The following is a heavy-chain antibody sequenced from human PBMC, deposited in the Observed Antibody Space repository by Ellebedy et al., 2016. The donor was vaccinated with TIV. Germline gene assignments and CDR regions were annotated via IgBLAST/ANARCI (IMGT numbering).Heavy chain of an antibody. V-gene: IGHV3-30-3*01. Sequence: GESLKISCSASGFSFSSYAMHWVRQAPGKGLEWVAIISYDGSHRYYADSVKGRFTISRDISKNTLYLQMNSLRAEDTAAYYCAREHITSTGSPLDYWGQGTLVTVSS. CDR2: ISYDGSHR. D-gene: IGHD1-1*01. J-gene: IGHJ4*02. CDR3: AREHITSTGSPLDY. CDR1: GFSFSSYA.